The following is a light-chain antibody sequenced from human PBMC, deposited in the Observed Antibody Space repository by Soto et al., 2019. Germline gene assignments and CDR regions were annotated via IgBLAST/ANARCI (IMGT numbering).Light chain of an antibody. V-gene: IGKV3-15*01. CDR1: QSVRSN. Sequence: EIVWTQSPATRSVSQGERATLSCRASQSVRSNLAWYHQRPGQAPRLLIYAASARATGIPARFSGSGSGTEFTLTISGLQSEDFGLYYCQQYNNWQTFGQGTKVDI. CDR3: QQYNNWQT. J-gene: IGKJ1*01. CDR2: AAS.